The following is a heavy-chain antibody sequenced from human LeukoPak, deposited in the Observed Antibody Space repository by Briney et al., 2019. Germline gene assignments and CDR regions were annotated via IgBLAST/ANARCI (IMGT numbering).Heavy chain of an antibody. CDR2: ISYDGSNK. Sequence: GGSLRLSCAASGFTFSSYGMHWVRQAPGKGLEWVAVISYDGSNKYYADSVKGRFTISRDNSKNTLYLQMNSLRAEDTAVYYCAKDLAEGSGSHDYWGQGTLVTVSS. CDR1: GFTFSSYG. V-gene: IGHV3-30*18. J-gene: IGHJ4*02. CDR3: AKDLAEGSGSHDY. D-gene: IGHD1-26*01.